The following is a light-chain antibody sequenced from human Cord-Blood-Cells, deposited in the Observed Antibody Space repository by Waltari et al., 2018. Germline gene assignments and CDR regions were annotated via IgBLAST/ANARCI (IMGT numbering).Light chain of an antibody. V-gene: IGKV3-15*01. Sequence: EIVMTQSPSTLSLSPCERSTLSCRSSQIVISNLAWYHQKPGQAPRLLIYGASTRATGIPARFSGSGSGTEFTLTIRSLQSEDFAVYYCQQYNNWPRTFGQGTKVEIK. J-gene: IGKJ1*01. CDR3: QQYNNWPRT. CDR2: GAS. CDR1: QIVISN.